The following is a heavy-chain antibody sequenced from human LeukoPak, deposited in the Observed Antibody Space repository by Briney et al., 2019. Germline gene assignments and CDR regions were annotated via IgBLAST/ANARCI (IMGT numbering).Heavy chain of an antibody. D-gene: IGHD4-17*01. CDR3: ARVGGDYDY. Sequence: GGSLRLSCAASGFTFDDYAMHWVRQAPGKGLEWVSGISWNSGTIYYVDSVKGRFTISRDNAKNSLYLQMNSLRAEDTAVYYCARVGGDYDYWGQGTLVTVSS. CDR1: GFTFDDYA. V-gene: IGHV3-9*01. J-gene: IGHJ4*02. CDR2: ISWNSGTI.